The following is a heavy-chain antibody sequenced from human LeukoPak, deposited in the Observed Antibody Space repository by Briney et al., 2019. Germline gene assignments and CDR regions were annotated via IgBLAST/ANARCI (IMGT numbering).Heavy chain of an antibody. V-gene: IGHV3-33*01. D-gene: IGHD4-17*01. Sequence: GGSLRLSCAASGFTFSYYGMHWVRQAPGKGLEWVANIWYDGNNKYYADSVKGRFTISRDNSQNTMYLQMNSLRAEDTAVYYCARENDYALDYWGQGTLVTVSS. CDR3: ARENDYALDY. CDR1: GFTFSYYG. J-gene: IGHJ4*02. CDR2: IWYDGNNK.